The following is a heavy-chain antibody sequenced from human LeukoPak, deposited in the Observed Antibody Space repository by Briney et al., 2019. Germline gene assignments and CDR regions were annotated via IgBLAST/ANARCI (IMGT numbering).Heavy chain of an antibody. V-gene: IGHV4-39*01. D-gene: IGHD1-26*01. CDR1: GGSISSSSYY. CDR2: IYYSGST. Sequence: SETLSLTCTVSGGSISSSSYYWGWIRQPPGKGLEWIGSIYYSGSTYYNPSLKSRVTISVDTSKNQFSLKLSSVTAADTAVYYCARAGSRRVGATAKKYYFDYWGQGTLVTVSS. CDR3: ARAGSRRVGATAKKYYFDY. J-gene: IGHJ4*02.